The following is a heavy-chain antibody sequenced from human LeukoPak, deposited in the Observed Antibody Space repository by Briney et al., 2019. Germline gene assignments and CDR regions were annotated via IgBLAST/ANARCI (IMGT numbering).Heavy chain of an antibody. CDR1: GFTFSSYA. D-gene: IGHD3-10*01. CDR2: ISGSGGST. CDR3: AKGTARGMVSRY. V-gene: IGHV3-23*01. Sequence: PGGSLRLSCAASGFTFSSYAMSWVRQAPGKGLEWVSAISGSGGSTYYADSVKGRFTISRDNSKNTLYLQMNSPRAEDTAVYYCAKGTARGMVSRYWGQGTLVTVSS. J-gene: IGHJ4*02.